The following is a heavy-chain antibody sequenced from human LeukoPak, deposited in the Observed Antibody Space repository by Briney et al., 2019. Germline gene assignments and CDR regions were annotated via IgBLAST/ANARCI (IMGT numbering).Heavy chain of an antibody. Sequence: SETLSSTPSVSGGSSCSYNCSWIRQPPGKGLEWIGYIYYSGVTNYNPSLKSRVTISVDRSKNQFSLKLSSVTAADTAVYYCARHVPSSSGWPNDAFDIWGQGTMVTVSS. J-gene: IGHJ3*02. CDR1: GGSSCSYN. CDR2: IYYSGVT. V-gene: IGHV4-59*08. D-gene: IGHD6-19*01. CDR3: ARHVPSSSGWPNDAFDI.